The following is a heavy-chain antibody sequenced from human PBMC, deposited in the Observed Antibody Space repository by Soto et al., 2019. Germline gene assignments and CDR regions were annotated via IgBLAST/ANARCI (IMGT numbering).Heavy chain of an antibody. CDR2: IYPGDSDT. CDR1: GYSFTSYW. V-gene: IGHV5-51*01. J-gene: IGHJ4*02. D-gene: IGHD2-15*01. Sequence: GESLKISCKGSGYSFTSYWIGWVRQMPGKGLEWMGIIYPGDSDTRYSPSFQGQVTISADKSISTAYLQWSSLKASDTAMYYCARLSIGPAANGDFFDYCGQGTLVPVYS. CDR3: ARLSIGPAANGDFFDY.